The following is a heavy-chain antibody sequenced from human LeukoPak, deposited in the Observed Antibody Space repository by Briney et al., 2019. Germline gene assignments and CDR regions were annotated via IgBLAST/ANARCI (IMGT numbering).Heavy chain of an antibody. V-gene: IGHV4-39*07. D-gene: IGHD3-10*01. J-gene: IGHJ6*03. CDR3: ARRFGRKFGERFYYYHYMDV. CDR2: MNHGGST. CDR1: GGSISSNSYY. Sequence: PSETLSLTCAVSGGSISSNSYYWNWIRQPPGKGLEWIGEMNHGGSTNYNPSLKSRVTISVDTSKNQFSLKLRSVTAADTAVYYCARRFGRKFGERFYYYHYMDVWGKGTTVTISS.